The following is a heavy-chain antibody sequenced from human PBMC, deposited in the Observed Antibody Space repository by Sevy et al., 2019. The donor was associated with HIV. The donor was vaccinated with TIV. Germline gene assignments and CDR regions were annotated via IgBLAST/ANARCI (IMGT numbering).Heavy chain of an antibody. J-gene: IGHJ4*02. D-gene: IGHD3-3*01. CDR1: GYTFTGYY. V-gene: IGHV1-2*02. CDR2: INPNSGCT. Sequence: ASVKVSCKASGYTFTGYYMQWVRQAPGQGLEWMGWINPNSGCTNYAQKFQGRVTMTRDTSISTAYMELSMLRSDDTAVDYCARDYTRITMFGVVISGFDYWGQGTLVTVSS. CDR3: ARDYTRITMFGVVISGFDY.